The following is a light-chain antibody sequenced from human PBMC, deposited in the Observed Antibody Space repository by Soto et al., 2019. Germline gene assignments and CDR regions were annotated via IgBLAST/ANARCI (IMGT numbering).Light chain of an antibody. Sequence: DIQMTQSPSSLSASVGERVTITCRASQIISSYLNWYQQKPGKAPKLLIYAASSLQSGVPSRFSGSGSGTDFTLTISSLQPEDFATYYCQQSYSTLWTFGQGTKVDI. CDR1: QIISSY. CDR3: QQSYSTLWT. CDR2: AAS. J-gene: IGKJ1*01. V-gene: IGKV1-39*01.